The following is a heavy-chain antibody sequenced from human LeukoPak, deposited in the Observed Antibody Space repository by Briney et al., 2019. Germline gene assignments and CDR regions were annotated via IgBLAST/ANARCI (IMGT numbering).Heavy chain of an antibody. D-gene: IGHD2-15*01. Sequence: GESLKISCKCSGYSFTRYYIGWVRQMPGKGLEWMGIIYPGDSDTRYSPSFQGQVTISADKSISTAYLQWSSLKVSDTAMYYCARYRYCSGGNCYGPDYWGQGTLVTVSS. CDR2: IYPGDSDT. J-gene: IGHJ4*02. V-gene: IGHV5-51*01. CDR1: GYSFTRYY. CDR3: ARYRYCSGGNCYGPDY.